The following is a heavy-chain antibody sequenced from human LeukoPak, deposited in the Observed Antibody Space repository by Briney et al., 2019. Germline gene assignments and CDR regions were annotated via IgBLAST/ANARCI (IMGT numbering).Heavy chain of an antibody. CDR1: GFTFSSYA. CDR3: ANHGYGYSYGMDV. V-gene: IGHV3-23*01. J-gene: IGHJ6*02. Sequence: GGSLRLSCAASGFTFSSYAMSWVRQAPGKGLEWVSAISGSGGSTYYADSVKGRFTISRDNSKNTLYLQMNSLRAEDTAVYYCANHGYGYSYGMDVWGQGTAVTVSS. D-gene: IGHD5-18*01. CDR2: ISGSGGST.